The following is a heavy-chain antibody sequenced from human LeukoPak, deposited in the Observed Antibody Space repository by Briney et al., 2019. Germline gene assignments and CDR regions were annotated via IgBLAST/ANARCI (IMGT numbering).Heavy chain of an antibody. CDR3: ARDVYRGKGAFDI. J-gene: IGHJ3*02. D-gene: IGHD1-26*01. CDR1: GFTFSSYE. CDR2: ISSFSSTI. V-gene: IGHV3-48*03. Sequence: GGSLRLSCAASGFTFSSYEMNWVRQAPGKGLEWVSYISSFSSTIYYADSVMGRFTISRDNAKNSLYLQMNSLRAEDTAVYYCARDVYRGKGAFDIWGQGTMVTVSS.